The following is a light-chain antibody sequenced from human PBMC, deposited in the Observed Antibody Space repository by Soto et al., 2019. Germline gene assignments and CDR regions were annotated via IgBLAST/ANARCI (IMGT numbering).Light chain of an antibody. CDR3: QQYVSSPRT. J-gene: IGKJ2*01. CDR2: GAS. Sequence: EIVLTQSPGTLSLSPGERATLSCRASQSVSSSSLAWYQQKPGQAPRLLIYGASSRANGIPDRFSGSGSGTDFTLTISRLEPEDFAVYYCQQYVSSPRTFGQGTKLEIK. CDR1: QSVSSSS. V-gene: IGKV3-20*01.